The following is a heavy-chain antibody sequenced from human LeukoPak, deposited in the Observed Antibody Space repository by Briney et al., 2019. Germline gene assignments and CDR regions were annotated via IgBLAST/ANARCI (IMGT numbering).Heavy chain of an antibody. CDR1: GLTFDDYG. CDR2: ISWNSGNI. CDR3: ARVPCAYYDFWSGYHTHYYYYGMDV. D-gene: IGHD3-3*01. V-gene: IGHV3-9*01. Sequence: GGSLRLSCAASGLTFDDYGMHWVRQPPGKGLEWVSGISWNSGNIGYADSVKGRFTISRDNSKNMLYLQMNSLRAEDTAVYYCARVPCAYYDFWSGYHTHYYYYGMDVWGQGTTVTVSS. J-gene: IGHJ6*02.